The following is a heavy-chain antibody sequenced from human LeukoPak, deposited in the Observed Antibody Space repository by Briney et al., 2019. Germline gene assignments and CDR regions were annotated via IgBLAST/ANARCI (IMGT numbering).Heavy chain of an antibody. CDR1: GGSVSSGSYY. Sequence: SETLSLTCTVSGGSVSSGSYYWSWIRQPPGKGLGWIGYIYYSGSTNYNPSLKSRVTISVDTSKNQFSLKLSSVTAADTAVYYCARETHSSSYYSIDYWGQGTLVTVSS. CDR2: IYYSGST. V-gene: IGHV4-61*01. J-gene: IGHJ4*02. CDR3: ARETHSSSYYSIDY. D-gene: IGHD3-22*01.